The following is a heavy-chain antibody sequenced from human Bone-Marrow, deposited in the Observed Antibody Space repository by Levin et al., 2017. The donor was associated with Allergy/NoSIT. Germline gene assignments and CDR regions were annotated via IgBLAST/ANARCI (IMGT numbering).Heavy chain of an antibody. J-gene: IGHJ4*02. CDR2: ITASGLTR. CDR1: GFTFGTSA. V-gene: IGHV3-23*01. D-gene: IGHD3-10*01. CDR3: PKTLGSVKTSYFES. Sequence: PGGSLRLSCAASGFTFGTSAMNWVRLAPGKGLEWVSGITASGLTRYYADSVKGRFTISRDNAKDTLFLQMDNLRADDTAVYYCPKTLGSVKTSYFESWGQGTLVTVSS.